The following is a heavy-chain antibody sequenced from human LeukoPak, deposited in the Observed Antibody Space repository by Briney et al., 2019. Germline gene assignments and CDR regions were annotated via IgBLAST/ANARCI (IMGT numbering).Heavy chain of an antibody. Sequence: GGSLRLSCTASKFTFSHYGMQWVRQAPGKGLEWVAVISSDGSIKVYADSVKGRFTLSRDNSINTVDLQMNSLRAEDTAVYYCVKEYHSRGFGAYFDYWGQGTLVTVPS. CDR2: ISSDGSIK. CDR3: VKEYHSRGFGAYFDY. J-gene: IGHJ4*02. D-gene: IGHD3-3*01. V-gene: IGHV3-30*18. CDR1: KFTFSHYG.